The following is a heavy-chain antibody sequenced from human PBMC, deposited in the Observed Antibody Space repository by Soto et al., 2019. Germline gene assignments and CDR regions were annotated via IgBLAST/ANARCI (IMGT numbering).Heavy chain of an antibody. V-gene: IGHV1-18*04. CDR3: AIGLSLASLGFDP. CDR1: GYTFTSYG. J-gene: IGHJ5*02. CDR2: ISAYNGNT. Sequence: ASVEVSCKASGYTFTSYGISWVLQAPGQGLEWMGWISAYNGNTNHAQKLQGRVTMTTDTSTSTAYMELRSLRSDDTAVYYCAIGLSLASLGFDPWGQGTLVTVSS. D-gene: IGHD5-12*01.